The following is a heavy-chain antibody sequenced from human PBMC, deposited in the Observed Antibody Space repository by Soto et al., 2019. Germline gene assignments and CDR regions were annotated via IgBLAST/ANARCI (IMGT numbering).Heavy chain of an antibody. V-gene: IGHV1-46*01. CDR1: GYTFTSYH. J-gene: IGHJ4*02. D-gene: IGHD6-13*01. CDR2: INSSGSNT. Sequence: QVQLVQSGAEVKKPGASVKVSCKASGYTFTSYHMHWVRQAPGQGLEWMGIINSSGSNTYYAQKFQGRVTMTRDTSTSTVYMELSSLRSDDTAVYYCARGSSRWLFDFWGQGTLVTVSS. CDR3: ARGSSRWLFDF.